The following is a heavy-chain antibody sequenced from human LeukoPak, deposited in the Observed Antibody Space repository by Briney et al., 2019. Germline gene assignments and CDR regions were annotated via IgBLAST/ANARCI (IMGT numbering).Heavy chain of an antibody. Sequence: GGSLRLSWAASGXTFSSYAMSWVRQAPGKGLEWVSGINWNGGSTGYADSVKGRFTISRDNAKNSLYLQMNSLRAEDTALYYCARMGTHGDLDCWGQGTLVTVSS. CDR1: GXTFSSYA. V-gene: IGHV3-20*04. CDR3: ARMGTHGDLDC. J-gene: IGHJ4*02. CDR2: INWNGGST. D-gene: IGHD4-17*01.